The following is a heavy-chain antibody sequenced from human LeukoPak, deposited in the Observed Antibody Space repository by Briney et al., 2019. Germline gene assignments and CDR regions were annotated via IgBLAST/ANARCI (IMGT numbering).Heavy chain of an antibody. Sequence: SETLSLTCTVSGYSISSGYYWGWIRQPPGKGLEWIGSIYHSGSTYYNPSLKSRVTISVDTSKNQFSLKLSSVTAADTAVYYCARDFNYYGSGSPIDYWGRGTLVTVSS. D-gene: IGHD3-10*01. CDR2: IYHSGST. CDR3: ARDFNYYGSGSPIDY. V-gene: IGHV4-38-2*02. J-gene: IGHJ4*02. CDR1: GYSISSGYY.